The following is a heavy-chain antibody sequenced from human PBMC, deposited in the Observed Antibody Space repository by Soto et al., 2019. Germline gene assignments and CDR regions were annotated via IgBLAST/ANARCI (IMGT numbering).Heavy chain of an antibody. Sequence: EVQLVESGGGLVQPGGSLRLSCVDSGFTFSSYWMSWVRQAPVKGLEWVGNIKQDGSEENYVDSVKGRFTISRDNAKNSMSLQMNSLRVEDTAVYYCARIAASGRGWDVWGQGTTVVVSS. V-gene: IGHV3-7*01. CDR1: GFTFSSYW. CDR3: ARIAASGRGWDV. J-gene: IGHJ6*02. CDR2: IKQDGSEE. D-gene: IGHD6-13*01.